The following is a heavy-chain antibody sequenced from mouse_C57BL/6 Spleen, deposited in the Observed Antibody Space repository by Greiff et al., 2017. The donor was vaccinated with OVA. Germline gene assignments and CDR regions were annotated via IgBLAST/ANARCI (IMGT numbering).Heavy chain of an antibody. Sequence: EVKLQESGEGLVKPGGSLKLSCAASGFTFSSYAMSWVRQTPEKRLEWVAYISSGGDYIYYADTVKGRFTISRDNARNTLYLQMSSLKSEDTAMYYCTRDRGSSYGYFDVWGTGTTVTVSS. V-gene: IGHV5-9-1*02. CDR2: ISSGGDYI. CDR3: TRDRGSSYGYFDV. J-gene: IGHJ1*03. D-gene: IGHD1-1*01. CDR1: GFTFSSYA.